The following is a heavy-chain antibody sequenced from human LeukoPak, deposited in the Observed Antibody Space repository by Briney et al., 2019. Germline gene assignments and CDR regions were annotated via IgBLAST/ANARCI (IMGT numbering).Heavy chain of an antibody. CDR1: GGYVTYSSYY. J-gene: IGHJ3*02. D-gene: IGHD6-19*01. Sequence: PSETLSLTCTVSGGYVTYSSYYWGWIRQPPGKGLEWIGTVYYSGTTYDNPSLKSRITISVDTSKNQFSLKLSSVTAADTAVYYCDSSVNLDDALDIWGQGTMVTVSS. CDR2: VYYSGTT. V-gene: IGHV4-39*01. CDR3: DSSVNLDDALDI.